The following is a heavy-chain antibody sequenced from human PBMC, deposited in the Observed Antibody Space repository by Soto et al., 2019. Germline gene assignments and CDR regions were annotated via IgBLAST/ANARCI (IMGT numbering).Heavy chain of an antibody. CDR2: ISFDGNRK. V-gene: IGHV3-30*03. CDR3: ARDSYRGDVVLTPAPYGNDY. Sequence: GVSLRLSCAASEFTFKSYGMHWVRQAPGKGLAWVAVISFDGNRKHYADSVRGRFTISRDNSKNTLYLQMNSLRTEDTAIYYCARDSYRGDVVLTPAPYGNDYWGRGTLVTVSS. J-gene: IGHJ4*02. D-gene: IGHD2-2*01. CDR1: EFTFKSYG.